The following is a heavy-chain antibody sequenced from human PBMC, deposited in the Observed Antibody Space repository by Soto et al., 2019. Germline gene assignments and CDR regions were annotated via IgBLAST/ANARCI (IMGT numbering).Heavy chain of an antibody. V-gene: IGHV1-69*13. CDR2: IIPSFGTA. CDR3: ARQYDYDSSGYYDSAFDI. Sequence: SVKVSCKASGGTFSSYAISWVRQAPGQGLEWMGGIIPSFGTANYAQKFQGRVTITADESTSTAYMELSSLRSEDTAVYYCARQYDYDSSGYYDSAFDIWGQGTMVTVSS. CDR1: GGTFSSYA. J-gene: IGHJ3*02. D-gene: IGHD3-22*01.